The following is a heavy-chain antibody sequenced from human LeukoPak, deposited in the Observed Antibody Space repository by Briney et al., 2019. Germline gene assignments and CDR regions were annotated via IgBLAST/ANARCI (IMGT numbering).Heavy chain of an antibody. CDR1: GGSISSYY. D-gene: IGHD3-10*01. J-gene: IGHJ4*02. V-gene: IGHV4-59*01. CDR2: IYYNGST. Sequence: SETLSLTCTVSGGSISSYYWSWIRQPPGKGLEWIGYIYYNGSTNYNPSLKSRVTISVDTSKNQFSLKLSSVTAADTAVYYCARGEYGSGGFDYWGQGTLVTVSS. CDR3: ARGEYGSGGFDY.